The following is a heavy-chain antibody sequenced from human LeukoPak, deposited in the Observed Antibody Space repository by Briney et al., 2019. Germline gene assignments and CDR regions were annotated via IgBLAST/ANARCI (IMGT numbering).Heavy chain of an antibody. D-gene: IGHD4-23*01. CDR1: GFIFSSYA. J-gene: IGHJ4*02. Sequence: GGSLRLSCAASGFIFSSYAMSWVRQAPGKGLEWVSAISGSGGSTYYADSVKGRFTISRDNSKNTLYLQMNSLRAEDTAVYYCAKSLTSVVTPIDYWGQGTLVTVSS. V-gene: IGHV3-23*01. CDR3: AKSLTSVVTPIDY. CDR2: ISGSGGST.